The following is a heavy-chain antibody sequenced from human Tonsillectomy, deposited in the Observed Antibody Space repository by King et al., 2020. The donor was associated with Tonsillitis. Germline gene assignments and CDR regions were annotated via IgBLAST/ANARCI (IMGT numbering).Heavy chain of an antibody. J-gene: IGHJ6*02. CDR3: AGEYVLKYRCSWDLSFYYGMDL. D-gene: IGHD6-13*01. CDR1: GFTFSSYT. V-gene: IGHV3-30-3*01. CDR2: ISYDGSNE. Sequence: VQLVESGGGVVQPGRSLRLSCAASGFTFSSYTMHWVRQAPGKGLEWVAVISYDGSNEYYADSVKGRFTVSRDNSKTTLFLRMNSLRAEDTAVYYCAGEYVLKYRCSWDLSFYYGMDLGGQGPTVTVSS.